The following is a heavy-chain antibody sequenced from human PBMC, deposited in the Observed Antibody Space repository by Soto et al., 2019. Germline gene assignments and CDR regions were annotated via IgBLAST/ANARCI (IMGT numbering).Heavy chain of an antibody. CDR2: IIGGGHNT. CDR1: GFTFSSYA. J-gene: IGHJ4*02. Sequence: EVQLLESGGGLVQPGGSLRLTCAASGFTFSSYAISWIRLSPGKGLEWVSVIIGGGHNTYYTPSVKGRFTISRDDFKNTLYLQMNSLRTEDTAMYYCAKLRDFVVLPAGILYYWGPGTLVTVSS. D-gene: IGHD2-8*01. V-gene: IGHV3-23*01. CDR3: AKLRDFVVLPAGILYY.